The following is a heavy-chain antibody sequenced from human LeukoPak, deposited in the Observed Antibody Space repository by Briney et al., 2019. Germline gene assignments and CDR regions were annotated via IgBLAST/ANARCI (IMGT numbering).Heavy chain of an antibody. Sequence: SETLSLTCAVYGGSFSGYYWSWIRQPPGKGLEWIGEINHSGSTNYNPSLKSRVTISVDTSKNQFSLKLCSVTAADTAVYYCARDVLYYYMDVWGKGTTVTVSS. D-gene: IGHD6-6*01. CDR3: ARDVLYYYMDV. J-gene: IGHJ6*03. CDR2: INHSGST. V-gene: IGHV4-34*01. CDR1: GGSFSGYY.